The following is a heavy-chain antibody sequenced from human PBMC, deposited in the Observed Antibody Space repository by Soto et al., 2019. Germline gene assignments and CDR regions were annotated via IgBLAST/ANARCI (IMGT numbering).Heavy chain of an antibody. CDR3: TREHGTHYFDY. CDR2: ISYDGSNK. V-gene: IGHV3-30-3*01. CDR1: GFTFSDYP. J-gene: IGHJ4*02. Sequence: VQLVESGGGLVKPGGSLRLSCAASGFTFSDYPMHWVRQAPGKGLEWVAVISYDGSNKYYSDSVKGRFTISRDNSKNTLYLQMNSLRAEDTAVYYCTREHGTHYFDYWGQETLVTVSS.